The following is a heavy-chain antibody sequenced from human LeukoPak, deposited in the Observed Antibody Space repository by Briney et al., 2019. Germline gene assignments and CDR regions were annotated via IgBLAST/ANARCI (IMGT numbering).Heavy chain of an antibody. V-gene: IGHV4-39*07. J-gene: IGHJ6*03. D-gene: IGHD4-11*01. CDR3: ARTTVGYAGGPGYSYYYYMDV. CDR2: IYYSGST. Sequence: SETLSLTCTVSGGSISSSSYYWGWIRQPPGKGLEWIGSIYYSGSTYYNPSLRSRVTISVDTSKNQVSLKLRSVTAADTAVYYCARTTVGYAGGPGYSYYYYMDVWGKGTTVTISS. CDR1: GGSISSSSYY.